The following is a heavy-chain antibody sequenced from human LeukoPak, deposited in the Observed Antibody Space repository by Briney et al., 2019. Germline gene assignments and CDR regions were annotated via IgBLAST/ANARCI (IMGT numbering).Heavy chain of an antibody. CDR1: GYTFSDYY. D-gene: IGHD1-26*01. J-gene: IGHJ4*02. CDR3: ARGIVGATPPNY. V-gene: IGHV1-2*02. Sequence: ASVKVSCKASGYTFSDYYLHWVRQAPGQGLEWMGWINPKNGGTNYAQKFQGRVTMTRDTSINTAYMELSRPRSDDTAVYYCARGIVGATPPNYWGQGTLVTVSS. CDR2: INPKNGGT.